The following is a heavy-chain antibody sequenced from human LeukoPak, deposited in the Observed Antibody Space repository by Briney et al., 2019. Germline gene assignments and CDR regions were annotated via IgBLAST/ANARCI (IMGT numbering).Heavy chain of an antibody. J-gene: IGHJ4*02. D-gene: IGHD5-18*01. CDR1: GFTFRASP. V-gene: IGHV3-30*04. Sequence: PGGSLRLSCVGYGFTFRASPVHWVRQTPERGLEWVALISYGGSPRYYADFVKGRFTISRDDSRNTVYLQMNSLRGDDTALYFCATAGGSSYGSRFDRWGQGTLVTVSS. CDR3: ATAGGSSYGSRFDR. CDR2: ISYGGSPR.